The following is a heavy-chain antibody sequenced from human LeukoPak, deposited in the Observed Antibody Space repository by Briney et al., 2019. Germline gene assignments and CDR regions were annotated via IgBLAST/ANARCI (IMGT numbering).Heavy chain of an antibody. D-gene: IGHD6-6*01. CDR3: ARTAARRFDY. Sequence: ASVKVSCKASGYTFPSYFMHWVRQAPGQGLEWMGIINPTGGSTTYAQKFQGRVTITRDTSTSTVYMELSSLRSDDTAVYYCARTAARRFDYWGQGTLVTVSS. CDR2: INPTGGST. J-gene: IGHJ4*02. CDR1: GYTFPSYF. V-gene: IGHV1-46*01.